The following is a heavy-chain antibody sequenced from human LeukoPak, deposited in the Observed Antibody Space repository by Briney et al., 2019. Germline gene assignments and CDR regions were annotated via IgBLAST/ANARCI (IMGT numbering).Heavy chain of an antibody. D-gene: IGHD6-13*01. J-gene: IGHJ4*02. CDR1: GFTFSSYA. CDR2: ISGSGGGT. CDR3: AKERARLVSSSWPDY. V-gene: IGHV3-23*01. Sequence: GGSLRLSCAASGFTFSSYAMNWVRQAPGKGLEWVSGISGSGGGTYYADSVKGRFTISRDNFKNTLYLQMDSLRAEDTAVYYCAKERARLVSSSWPDYWGQGTLVTVSS.